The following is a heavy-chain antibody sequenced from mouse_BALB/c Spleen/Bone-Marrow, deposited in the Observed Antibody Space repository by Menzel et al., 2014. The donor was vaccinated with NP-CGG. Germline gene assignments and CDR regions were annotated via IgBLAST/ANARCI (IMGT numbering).Heavy chain of an antibody. CDR2: IYPGDGDT. J-gene: IGHJ4*01. CDR3: ARPLNWDPYAMDY. Sequence: VQLQQSGPELVKPGASVKISCKASGYAFSSSWMDWVKQRPGQGLEWIGRIYPGDGDTKYNGKFKGKATLTADKSSSTAYMQLSSLTSVDSAVYFCARPLNWDPYAMDYWGQGTSVTVSS. CDR1: GYAFSSSW. V-gene: IGHV1-82*01. D-gene: IGHD4-1*02.